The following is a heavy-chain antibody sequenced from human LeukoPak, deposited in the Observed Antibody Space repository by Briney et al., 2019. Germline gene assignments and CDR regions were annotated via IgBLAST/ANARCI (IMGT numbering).Heavy chain of an antibody. CDR1: GGTFSSYA. D-gene: IGHD1-26*01. CDR3: ARVFPRGGEISGSYYYY. V-gene: IGHV1-69*05. CDR2: IIPMFGTA. J-gene: IGHJ4*02. Sequence: GASVKVSCKASGGTFSSYAISWVRQAPGQGLEWMGGIIPMFGTANYAQKFQGRVTITTDESTSTAYMELSSLGSEDTAMYYCARVFPRGGEISGSYYYYWGQGTLVTVSS.